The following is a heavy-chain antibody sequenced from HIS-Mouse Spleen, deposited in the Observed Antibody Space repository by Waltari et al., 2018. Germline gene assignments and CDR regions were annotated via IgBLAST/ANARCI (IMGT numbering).Heavy chain of an antibody. D-gene: IGHD6-13*01. CDR3: AREIPYSSSWYDWYFDL. CDR2: IYYSGST. Sequence: QLQLQESGPGLVKPSETLSLTCTVSGVSTTSISYYWVWIRHPPGKGLEWIGSIYYSGSTYYNPSLKSRVTISVDTSKNQFSLKLSSVTAADTAVYYCAREIPYSSSWYDWYFDLWGRGTLVTVSS. J-gene: IGHJ2*01. V-gene: IGHV4-39*07. CDR1: GVSTTSISYY.